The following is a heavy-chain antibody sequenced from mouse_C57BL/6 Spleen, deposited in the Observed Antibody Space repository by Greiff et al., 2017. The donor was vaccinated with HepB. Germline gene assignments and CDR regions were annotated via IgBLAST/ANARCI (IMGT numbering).Heavy chain of an antibody. CDR1: GFTFSSYA. CDR2: ISSGGDYI. Sequence: EVKVVESGEGLVKPGGSLKLSCAASGFTFSSYAMSWVRQTPEKRLEWVAYISSGGDYIYYADTVKGRFTISRDNARNTLYLQMSSLKSEDTAMYYCTMVAYYSNYYAMDYWGQGTSVTVSS. CDR3: TMVAYYSNYYAMDY. V-gene: IGHV5-9-1*02. D-gene: IGHD2-5*01. J-gene: IGHJ4*01.